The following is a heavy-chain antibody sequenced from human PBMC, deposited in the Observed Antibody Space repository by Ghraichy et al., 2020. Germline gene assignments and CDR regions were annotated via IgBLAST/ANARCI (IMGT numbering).Heavy chain of an antibody. D-gene: IGHD2-21*01. CDR2: IYWNDDK. CDR3: AHGGPPYDR. V-gene: IGHV2-5*01. J-gene: IGHJ5*02. CDR1: GFSLSSSGLS. Sequence: SGPTLVKPTQTLTLTCTFPGFSLSSSGLSVGWIRQPPGKALERLAVIYWNDDKRYSPSLENALTITEDTSKNQVVLTLTNLDPVDTATYYCAHGGPPYDRWGQGPLVTVSS.